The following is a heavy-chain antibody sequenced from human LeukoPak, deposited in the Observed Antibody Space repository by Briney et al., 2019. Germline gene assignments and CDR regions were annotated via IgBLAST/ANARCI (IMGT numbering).Heavy chain of an antibody. D-gene: IGHD6-6*01. Sequence: GGSLRLSCAASGFTFSSYEMNWVRQAPGKGLEWVSYISSSGSTIYYADSVKGRFTISRDKSKNTLYLQMNSLRAEDTAVYYCARASIEFNWFDPWGQGTLVTVSS. CDR1: GFTFSSYE. J-gene: IGHJ5*02. CDR3: ARASIEFNWFDP. CDR2: ISSSGSTI. V-gene: IGHV3-48*03.